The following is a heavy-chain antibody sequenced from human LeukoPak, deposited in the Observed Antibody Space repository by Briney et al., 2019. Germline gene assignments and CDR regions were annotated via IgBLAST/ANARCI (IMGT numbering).Heavy chain of an antibody. Sequence: SETLSLTCTVSGGSISSSSYYWGWIRQPPGKGLEWIGSIYYSGSTYYNPSLKSRVTISVDTSKNQFSLKLSSVTAADTAVYYCARQPRGYSGYGDYWGQGTLVTVSS. D-gene: IGHD5-12*01. CDR1: GGSISSSSYY. CDR3: ARQPRGYSGYGDY. V-gene: IGHV4-39*01. J-gene: IGHJ4*02. CDR2: IYYSGST.